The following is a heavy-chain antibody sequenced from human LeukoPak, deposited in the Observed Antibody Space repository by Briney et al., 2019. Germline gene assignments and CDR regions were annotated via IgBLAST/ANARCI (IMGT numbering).Heavy chain of an antibody. D-gene: IGHD3-10*01. J-gene: IGHJ4*02. CDR1: GFTFSSYW. CDR2: IRYDGSNK. Sequence: PGGSLRLSCAASGFTFSSYWMSWVRQAPGKGLEWVAFIRYDGSNKYYADSVKGRFTISRDNSKNTLYLQMNSLRAEDTAVYYCAKGKMAMVQGTLDYWGQGTLVTVSS. CDR3: AKGKMAMVQGTLDY. V-gene: IGHV3-30*02.